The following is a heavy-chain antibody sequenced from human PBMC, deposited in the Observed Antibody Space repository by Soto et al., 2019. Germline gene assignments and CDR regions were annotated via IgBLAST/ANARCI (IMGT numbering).Heavy chain of an antibody. CDR1: GYTFTRYG. CDR2: ISGYNGDT. V-gene: IGHV1-18*01. CDR3: AKNGQPPYYYYGLDV. D-gene: IGHD2-8*01. Sequence: QGHLVQSGAEVKKPGTSVKVSCKASGYTFTRYGISWVRQAPGQGLEWMGWISGYNGDTNYAQKLQGRVTMTIDTSTSTAYMELRSLTSDDTAVYYCAKNGQPPYYYYGLDVWGQGTTVTVS. J-gene: IGHJ6*02.